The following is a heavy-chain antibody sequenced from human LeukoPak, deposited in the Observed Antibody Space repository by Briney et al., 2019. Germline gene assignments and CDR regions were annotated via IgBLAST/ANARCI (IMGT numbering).Heavy chain of an antibody. CDR3: ARRGGIEEGHMDV. CDR2: INPNSGGT. CDR1: GYTFTGYY. J-gene: IGHJ6*03. D-gene: IGHD3-16*02. V-gene: IGHV1-2*02. Sequence: GASVTVSCKASGYTFTGYYMHWVRQAPGQGLEWMGWINPNSGGTNYAQKFQGRVTMTRDTSISTAYMELSRLRSDDTAVYYCARRGGIEEGHMDVWGKGTTVTVSS.